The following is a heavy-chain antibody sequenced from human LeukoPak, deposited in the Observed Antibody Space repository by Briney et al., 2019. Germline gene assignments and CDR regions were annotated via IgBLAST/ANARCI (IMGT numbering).Heavy chain of an antibody. CDR2: IYYSGST. Sequence: SQTLSLTCTVSGGSISSYYWSWIRQPPGKGLEWIGYIYYSGSTNYNPSLKSRVTISVDTSKNQFSLKLSSVTAADTAVYYCARARQLWSGYPYFDYWGQGTLVTVFS. D-gene: IGHD3-3*01. V-gene: IGHV4-59*01. J-gene: IGHJ4*02. CDR1: GGSISSYY. CDR3: ARARQLWSGYPYFDY.